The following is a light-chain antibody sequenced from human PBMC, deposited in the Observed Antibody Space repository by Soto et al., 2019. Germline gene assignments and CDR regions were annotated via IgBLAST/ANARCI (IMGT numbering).Light chain of an antibody. CDR1: QSVSYC. CDR2: DGS. Sequence: DIQMTQSPSTLSTSVGARVTITCRATQSVSYCLAWYQQKPGKAPNLLIYDGSTLASGVPPRFSGGGFGTEFTLNISSLQPDDSAIYYCQHYNTYSKAFGPGTRVEIK. V-gene: IGKV1-5*01. CDR3: QHYNTYSKA. J-gene: IGKJ3*01.